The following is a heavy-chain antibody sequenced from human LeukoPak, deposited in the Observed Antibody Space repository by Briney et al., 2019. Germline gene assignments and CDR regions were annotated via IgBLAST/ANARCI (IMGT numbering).Heavy chain of an antibody. CDR2: IYHSGST. D-gene: IGHD1-20*01. CDR1: GYSISSGYY. Sequence: SETLSLTCTVPGYSISSGYYWGWIRQPPGKGLEWIGSIYHSGSTYYNPSLKSRVTISVDTSKNQFSLKLSSVTAADTAVYYCARSGVITGWFDPWGQGSLVTVSS. J-gene: IGHJ5*02. CDR3: ARSGVITGWFDP. V-gene: IGHV4-38-2*02.